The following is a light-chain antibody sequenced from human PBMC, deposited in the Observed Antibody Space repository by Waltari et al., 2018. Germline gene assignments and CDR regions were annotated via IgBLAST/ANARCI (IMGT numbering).Light chain of an antibody. Sequence: DFVMTQSPDSLAVSVGERDTIHCKSSQSLLSSSNNKNYLAWYQQKPGQPPKLLIFWASIRNAGVPDRFSGSGAGTDFTLTISSLQAEDVTVYYCQQYYGAPLTFGPGTKVNIK. J-gene: IGKJ3*01. CDR1: QSLLSSSNNKNY. CDR2: WAS. CDR3: QQYYGAPLT. V-gene: IGKV4-1*01.